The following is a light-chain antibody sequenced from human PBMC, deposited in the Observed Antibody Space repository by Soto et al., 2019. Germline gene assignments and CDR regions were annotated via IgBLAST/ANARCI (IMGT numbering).Light chain of an antibody. CDR2: AAS. CDR3: QQASSLPYT. J-gene: IGKJ2*01. V-gene: IGKV1-12*01. CDR1: QGISSW. Sequence: DIKMTQSPSSVSASVGDRVTITCRASQGISSWLAWYQQRPGKAPKLLIYAASTLQSGVPSRFSGSGSGTEFTLTISSLQPEDFATYFCQQASSLPYTFGQGTKLEIK.